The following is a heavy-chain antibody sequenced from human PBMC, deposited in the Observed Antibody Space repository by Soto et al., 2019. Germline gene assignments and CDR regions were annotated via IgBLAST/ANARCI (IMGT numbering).Heavy chain of an antibody. CDR3: AKAPPLYDFWSGYSRGDGGGLYYYGMDV. D-gene: IGHD3-3*01. V-gene: IGHV3-23*01. Sequence: PGGSLRLSCAASGFTFSSYAMSWVRPAHGKGLEWVSAIGGSGGSTYYADSVKGRFTSYRDNSKNTLYLEMNSLRAEDTAVYYCAKAPPLYDFWSGYSRGDGGGLYYYGMDVWGQGTTVTVSS. CDR1: GFTFSSYA. J-gene: IGHJ6*02. CDR2: IGGSGGST.